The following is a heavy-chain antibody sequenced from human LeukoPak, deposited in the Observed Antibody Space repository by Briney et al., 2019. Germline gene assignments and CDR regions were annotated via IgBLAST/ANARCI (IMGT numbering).Heavy chain of an antibody. CDR1: GYTFTSYD. D-gene: IGHD3-16*01. CDR3: AKDLGGSTLSYGMDV. V-gene: IGHV1-8*01. J-gene: IGHJ6*02. Sequence: ASVKVSCKASGYTFTSYDINWVRQATGQGLEWMGWMNPNSGNTGYAQKFQGRVTMTRNTSISTAYMELNSLRAEDTAVYYCAKDLGGSTLSYGMDVWGQGTTVTVSS. CDR2: MNPNSGNT.